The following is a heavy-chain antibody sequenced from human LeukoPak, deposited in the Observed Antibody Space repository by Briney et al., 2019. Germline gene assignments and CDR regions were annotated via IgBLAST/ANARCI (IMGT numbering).Heavy chain of an antibody. CDR2: IYTSGST. CDR3: ARDLPAMVTFGNYYYYYMDV. J-gene: IGHJ6*03. V-gene: IGHV4-4*07. CDR1: GGSISSYY. Sequence: SETLSLTCTVSGGSISSYYWSWIRRPAGKGLEWIGRIYTSGSTNYNPSLKSRVTMSVDTSKNQFSLKLSSVTAADTAVYYCARDLPAMVTFGNYYYYYMDVWGKGTTVTVSS. D-gene: IGHD5-18*01.